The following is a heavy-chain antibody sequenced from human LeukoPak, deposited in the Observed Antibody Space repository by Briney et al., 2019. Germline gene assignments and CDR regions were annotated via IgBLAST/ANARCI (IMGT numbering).Heavy chain of an antibody. V-gene: IGHV1-18*01. D-gene: IGHD6-19*01. CDR2: ISAYNGDT. Sequence: RWASVKVSCKASGYTFIGYYMHWVRQAPGQGLEWMGWISAYNGDTNYAQNLQGRVTMTTDTSTSTAYMDLRSLRSDDTAVYYCARAVVGFSRWWYFDLWGRGTLVTVSS. CDR3: ARAVVGFSRWWYFDL. J-gene: IGHJ2*01. CDR1: GYTFIGYY.